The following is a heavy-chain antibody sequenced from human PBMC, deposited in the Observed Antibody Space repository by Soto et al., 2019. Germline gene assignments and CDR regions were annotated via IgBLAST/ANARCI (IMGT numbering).Heavy chain of an antibody. CDR1: GFSLSTTGMG. CDR3: AHRRGSGDFDY. V-gene: IGHV2-5*01. CDR2: IYWYDDK. D-gene: IGHD6-19*01. J-gene: IGHJ4*02. Sequence: QITLKESGTTLVKPTQTLTLTCTYSGFSLSTTGMGVGWIRQPPGKALEWLALIYWYDDKRYSPSLKSRLTITKDTSKNQVVLTMTNMDPVDTATFYCAHRRGSGDFDYWGQGILVPVSS.